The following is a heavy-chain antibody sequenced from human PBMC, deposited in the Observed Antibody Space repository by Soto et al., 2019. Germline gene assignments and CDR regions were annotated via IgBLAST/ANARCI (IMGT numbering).Heavy chain of an antibody. Sequence: GESLKISCQGSGYSFTSYWISWVRQMPGKDLEWMGRIDPSDSYTNYSPFFQGHVTFSADKSISTAYLQWSSLKASDTVMYYFARQGIAARPDYYYGMDVWGQGTTVTVSS. CDR2: IDPSDSYT. J-gene: IGHJ6*02. CDR3: ARQGIAARPDYYYGMDV. D-gene: IGHD6-6*01. V-gene: IGHV5-10-1*01. CDR1: GYSFTSYW.